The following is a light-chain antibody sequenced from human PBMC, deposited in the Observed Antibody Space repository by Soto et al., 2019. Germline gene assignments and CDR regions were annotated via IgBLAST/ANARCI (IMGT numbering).Light chain of an antibody. V-gene: IGKV1-5*01. Sequence: DIPVTQSPSTLSASVGDRVTISCRASQTIDSWLAWYQQKPGKAPKLLIYDASSLEIGVPSRFSGSGSGTEFTLTISSLQPDDFATYYCQQYNSYPYSFGPGTKVDIK. J-gene: IGKJ3*01. CDR2: DAS. CDR1: QTIDSW. CDR3: QQYNSYPYS.